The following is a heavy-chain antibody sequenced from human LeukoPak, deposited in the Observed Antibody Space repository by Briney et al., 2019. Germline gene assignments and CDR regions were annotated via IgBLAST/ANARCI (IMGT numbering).Heavy chain of an antibody. Sequence: GGSLRLSCAASGFTFSSYGMHWVRQASGKGLEWVGRIRSKANSYATAYAASVKGRFTIFRDDSKNTAYLQMNSLKTEDTAVYYCTRSSGSYYMFDYWGQGTLVTVSS. CDR2: IRSKANSYAT. D-gene: IGHD3-10*01. V-gene: IGHV3-73*01. CDR1: GFTFSSYG. CDR3: TRSSGSYYMFDY. J-gene: IGHJ4*02.